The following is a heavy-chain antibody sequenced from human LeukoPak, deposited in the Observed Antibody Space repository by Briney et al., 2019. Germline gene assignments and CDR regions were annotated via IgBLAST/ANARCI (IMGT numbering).Heavy chain of an antibody. V-gene: IGHV3-23*01. CDR2: ISGSGGST. Sequence: GGSLRLSCAASGFTFSNYAMNWVRQAPGKGLEWVSAISGSGGSTYYADSVKGRLTISRDNSKNTLYLQMNSLGAEDTAVYYCAKDLSASRDSGYYSLDYWGQGTLVTVSS. J-gene: IGHJ4*02. CDR3: AKDLSASRDSGYYSLDY. D-gene: IGHD3-22*01. CDR1: GFTFSNYA.